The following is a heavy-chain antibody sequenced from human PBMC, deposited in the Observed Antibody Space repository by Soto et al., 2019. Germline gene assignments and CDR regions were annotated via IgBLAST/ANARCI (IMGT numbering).Heavy chain of an antibody. CDR1: GFSFSNYA. V-gene: IGHV3-23*01. CDR2: ISGSGGST. CDR3: ARKVGATFRGRLDY. Sequence: VQVLESGGGLVQPGGSLRLSCAASGFSFSNYAMSWVRQTPGKGLEWVSAISGSGGSTYYADSVKGRFTISRDNSQNTVYLQMSSLRAEDTAVYHCARKVGATFRGRLDYWGQGTLVTVSS. D-gene: IGHD1-26*01. J-gene: IGHJ4*02.